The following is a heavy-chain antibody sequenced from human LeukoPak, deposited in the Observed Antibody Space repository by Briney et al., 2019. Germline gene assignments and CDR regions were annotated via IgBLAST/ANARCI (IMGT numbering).Heavy chain of an antibody. CDR1: GGSISSSSYY. D-gene: IGHD6-13*01. CDR2: IYYSGST. V-gene: IGHV4-61*01. J-gene: IGHJ6*03. Sequence: SETLSLTCTVSGGSISSSSYYWSWIRQPPGKGLEWIRYIYYSGSTNYNPSLKSRVTISVDTSKNQFSLKLSSVTAADTAVYYCARTTEAHSWRTRYYDYYMDVWGKGTTITVSS. CDR3: ARTTEAHSWRTRYYDYYMDV.